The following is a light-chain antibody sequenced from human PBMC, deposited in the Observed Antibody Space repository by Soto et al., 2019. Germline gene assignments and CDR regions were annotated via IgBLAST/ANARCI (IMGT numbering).Light chain of an antibody. V-gene: IGLV2-14*01. Sequence: QSVLTQPASVSRSPGQSITISCTGTSSDVGGYNYVSWYQQHPGKAPKLMIYDVSYRPSGISNRFSGSKSGNTASLTISGLQAEDEADYYTSSSTPYVFGSGTKVT. CDR3: SSSTPYV. CDR2: DVS. J-gene: IGLJ1*01. CDR1: SSDVGGYNY.